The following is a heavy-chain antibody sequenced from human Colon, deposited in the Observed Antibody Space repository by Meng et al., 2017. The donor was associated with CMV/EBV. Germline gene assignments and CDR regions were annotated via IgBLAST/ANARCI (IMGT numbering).Heavy chain of an antibody. J-gene: IGHJ3*01. D-gene: IGHD2-2*02. V-gene: IGHV3-30*18. CDR1: GFTFSSYA. CDR2: ISYDGSNK. Sequence: GGSLRLSCAASGFTFSSYAMHWVRQAPGKGLEWVAIISYDGSNKYYLDSVKGRFSISRDSSKNTLYLEMNHLGAEDTAVYYCSKGGGLPGTIVFAFDLWGQGTLVTVSS. CDR3: SKGGGLPGTIVFAFDL.